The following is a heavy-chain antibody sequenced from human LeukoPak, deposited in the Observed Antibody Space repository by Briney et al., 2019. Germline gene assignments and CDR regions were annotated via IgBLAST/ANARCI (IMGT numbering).Heavy chain of an antibody. V-gene: IGHV3-7*01. CDR3: AKGRDYGDY. CDR2: INQDGREK. CDR1: GFTFSSYW. Sequence: GGSLRLSCGVSGFTFSSYWMTWVRQAPGKGLQWVANINQDGREKYYMDSMKGRLTISRDNTENSVFLQMTSLRPEDTAMYFCAKGRDYGDYWGQGTLVAVSS. J-gene: IGHJ4*02.